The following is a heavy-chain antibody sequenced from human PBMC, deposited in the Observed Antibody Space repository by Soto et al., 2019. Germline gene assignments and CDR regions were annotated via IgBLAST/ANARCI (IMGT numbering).Heavy chain of an antibody. CDR3: AKGRNNPLYYFDY. CDR2: ISGSGGST. CDR1: GFTFSSYA. V-gene: IGHV3-23*01. J-gene: IGHJ4*02. Sequence: EVQLLESGGGLVQPGGSLRLSCAASGFTFSSYAMSWVRQPRGKGLEWVSAISGSGGSTYYADSVKGRFTISRDNSKNTLYLQMNSLRAEDTAVYYCAKGRNNPLYYFDYWGQGTLVTVSS.